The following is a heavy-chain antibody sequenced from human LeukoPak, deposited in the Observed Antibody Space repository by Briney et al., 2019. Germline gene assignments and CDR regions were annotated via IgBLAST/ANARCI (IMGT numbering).Heavy chain of an antibody. CDR3: IRSSTRVYYYYGMDV. CDR1: GNTFTGYY. D-gene: IGHD2-2*01. V-gene: IGHV1-2*02. Sequence: ASVKVSCKASGNTFTGYYMHWVRQAPGQGLEWMGWINPNSGGTNYAQKFQGRVTMTRDTSISTAYMELSRLRSDDTAVYYCIRSSTRVYYYYGMDVWGQGTTVTVSS. CDR2: INPNSGGT. J-gene: IGHJ6*02.